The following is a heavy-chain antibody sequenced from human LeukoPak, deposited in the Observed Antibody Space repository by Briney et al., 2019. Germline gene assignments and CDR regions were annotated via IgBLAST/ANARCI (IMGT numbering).Heavy chain of an antibody. CDR3: ARPPTTVTTSAFDI. J-gene: IGHJ3*02. Sequence: GGSLRLSCAASGFTFSSYSMNWVRQAPGKGLEWVSSISSSSYIYYADSVKGRFTISRDNAKNSLYLQMNSLRAEDTAVYYCARPPTTVTTSAFDIWGQGTMVTVSS. CDR2: ISSSSYI. CDR1: GFTFSSYS. D-gene: IGHD4-17*01. V-gene: IGHV3-21*01.